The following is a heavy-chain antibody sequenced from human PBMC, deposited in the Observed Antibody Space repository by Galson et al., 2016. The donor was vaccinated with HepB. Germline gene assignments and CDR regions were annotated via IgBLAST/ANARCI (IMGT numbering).Heavy chain of an antibody. CDR3: ARQGRAGIGSWFHP. V-gene: IGHV3-64*01. J-gene: IGHJ5*02. CDR1: GFTFSAYG. CDR2: ISRDGDST. Sequence: SLRLSCAASGFTFSAYGMHWVRHAPGKGLEYISTISRDGDSTYYENSVKGRFTISRDNSKNTLFLQMGGLRADDMAVYYCARQGRAGIGSWFHPWGLGTQVTVSS. D-gene: IGHD1-26*01.